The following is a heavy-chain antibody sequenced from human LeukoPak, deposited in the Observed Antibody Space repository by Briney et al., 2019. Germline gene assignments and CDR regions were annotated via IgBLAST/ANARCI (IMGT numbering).Heavy chain of an antibody. Sequence: GGSLRLSCTASGFTFGDYAMSWVRQAPGKGLEWVSSISSSSSYIYYADSVKGRFTISRDNAKNSLYLQMNSLRAEDTAVYYCAREYSYGYPLLDYWGQGTLVTVSS. V-gene: IGHV3-21*01. CDR1: GFTFGDYA. CDR3: AREYSYGYPLLDY. J-gene: IGHJ4*02. CDR2: ISSSSSYI. D-gene: IGHD5-18*01.